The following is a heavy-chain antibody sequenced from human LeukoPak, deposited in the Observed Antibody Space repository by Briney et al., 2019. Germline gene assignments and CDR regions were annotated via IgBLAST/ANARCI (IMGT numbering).Heavy chain of an antibody. D-gene: IGHD3-22*01. J-gene: IGHJ6*02. CDR1: GGSISSYY. V-gene: IGHV4-59*08. CDR3: ARRGYYYDSSGYYDYYYGMDV. CDR2: IYYSGST. Sequence: SETLSLTCTVSGGSISSYYWSWIRQPPGKGLEWIGYIYYSGSTNYNPSLKSRVTISVDTSKNQFSLKLSSVTAADTAVYYCARRGYYYDSSGYYDYYYGMDVWGQGTTVTVSS.